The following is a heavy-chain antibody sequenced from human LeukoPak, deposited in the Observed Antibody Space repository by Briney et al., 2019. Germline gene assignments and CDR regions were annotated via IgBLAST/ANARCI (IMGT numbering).Heavy chain of an antibody. CDR2: ISYDGSNK. Sequence: GGSLRLSCAASGFTFSSYGMHWVRQAPGKGLEWVAVISYDGSNKYYADSVKGRFTISRDNSKNTLYLQMNSLRAEDTAVYYCARDCPLTVAPLCIFDYWGQGTLVTVSS. J-gene: IGHJ4*02. V-gene: IGHV3-30*03. CDR1: GFTFSSYG. CDR3: ARDCPLTVAPLCIFDY. D-gene: IGHD2-2*01.